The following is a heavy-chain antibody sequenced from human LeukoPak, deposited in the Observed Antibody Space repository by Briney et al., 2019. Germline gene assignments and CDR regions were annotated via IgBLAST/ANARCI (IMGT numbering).Heavy chain of an antibody. D-gene: IGHD3-10*01. CDR3: ARAQPNYYGSGSYGYYYYGMDV. Sequence: ASVKVSCKASGYTFTSYAMHWVRQAPGQRLEWMGWINAGNGNTKYSQKFQGRVTITRDTSASTAYMELSSLRSEDTAVYYCARAQPNYYGSGSYGYYYYGMDVWGQGTTVTVSS. J-gene: IGHJ6*02. CDR2: INAGNGNT. V-gene: IGHV1-3*01. CDR1: GYTFTSYA.